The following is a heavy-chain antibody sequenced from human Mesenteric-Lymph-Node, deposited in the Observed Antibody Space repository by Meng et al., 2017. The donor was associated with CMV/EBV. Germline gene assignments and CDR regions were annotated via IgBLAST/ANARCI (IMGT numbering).Heavy chain of an antibody. Sequence: SNTMKWVRPAPGKGLEWVSSISSSSTYIYYEDSVKGRFTISRDNAKNSLYLQMNSLRAEDTAVYYCARDQCSSTSCYWRGPNWFDPWGQGTLVTVSS. D-gene: IGHD2-2*01. V-gene: IGHV3-21*01. CDR3: ARDQCSSTSCYWRGPNWFDP. CDR2: ISSSSTYI. J-gene: IGHJ5*02. CDR1: SNT.